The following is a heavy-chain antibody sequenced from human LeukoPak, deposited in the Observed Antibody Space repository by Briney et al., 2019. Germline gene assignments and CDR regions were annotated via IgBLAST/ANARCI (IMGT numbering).Heavy chain of an antibody. CDR3: ARLVIHYYYYMDV. V-gene: IGHV4-34*01. Sequence: SETLSLTCAVYGGSFSGYYWSWIRQPPGKGLEWIGEINHSGSTNYNPSLKSRVTISVDTSKNQLSLKLSSVTAADTAVCYCARLVIHYYYYMDVWGKGTTVTISS. CDR1: GGSFSGYY. CDR2: INHSGST. D-gene: IGHD3-9*01. J-gene: IGHJ6*03.